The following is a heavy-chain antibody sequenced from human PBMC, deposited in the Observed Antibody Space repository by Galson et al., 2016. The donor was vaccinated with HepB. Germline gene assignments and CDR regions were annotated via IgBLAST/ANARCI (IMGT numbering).Heavy chain of an antibody. V-gene: IGHV3-33*01. D-gene: IGHD2-21*02. CDR3: ARDRFPRVTRGRNWFDP. CDR2: IWYDGNNK. Sequence: SLRLSCAASGFTFSSFGMHWVRQAPGKGLEWVAVIWYDGNNKYYADSVKGRFTISRDNSKNTLYLQMNSLRAEDTAVYYCARDRFPRVTRGRNWFDPWGQGTLVTVSS. CDR1: GFTFSSFG. J-gene: IGHJ5*02.